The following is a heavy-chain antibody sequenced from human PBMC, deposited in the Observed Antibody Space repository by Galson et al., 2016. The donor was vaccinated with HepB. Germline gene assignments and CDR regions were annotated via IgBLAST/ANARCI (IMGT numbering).Heavy chain of an antibody. J-gene: IGHJ5*02. CDR2: FAGRGSIT. Sequence: SLRLSCAGSGFTFGSYAISWVRQVPGEGLEWVSSFAGRGSITYFADSLKGRFTMSRDNSKNTLYLQMNSLRAEDTAVYYCAKFSTSSGWFDPWGQGTLVTVSS. V-gene: IGHV3-23*01. CDR3: AKFSTSSGWFDP. D-gene: IGHD6-6*01. CDR1: GFTFGSYA.